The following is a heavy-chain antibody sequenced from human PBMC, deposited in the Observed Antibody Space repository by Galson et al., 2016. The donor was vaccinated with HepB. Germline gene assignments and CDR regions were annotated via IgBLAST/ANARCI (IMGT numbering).Heavy chain of an antibody. J-gene: IGHJ4*02. CDR2: INDVSSHI. V-gene: IGHV3-21*01. Sequence: SLRLSCAASGFTFNECAMSWVRQAPGKGLEWVSSINDVSSHIYYADSVRGRFTVSRDNAKNTLYLQMNSLRAEDTAVYYCARDPGSSIPVAGTGWGQGTLVTVSS. D-gene: IGHD6-19*01. CDR1: GFTFNECA. CDR3: ARDPGSSIPVAGTG.